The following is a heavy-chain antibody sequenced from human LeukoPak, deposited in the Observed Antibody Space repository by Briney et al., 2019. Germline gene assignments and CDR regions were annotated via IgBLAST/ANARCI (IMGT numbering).Heavy chain of an antibody. CDR3: AKGLRYFDWLGGGC. CDR2: ISYDGSNK. J-gene: IGHJ4*02. Sequence: PGRSLRLSCAASGFTFSSYGMHWVRQAPGKGLEWVAVISYDGSNKYYADSVKGRFAISRDNSKNTLYLQMNSLRAEDTAVYYCAKGLRYFDWLGGGCWGQGTLVTVSS. V-gene: IGHV3-30*18. CDR1: GFTFSSYG. D-gene: IGHD3-9*01.